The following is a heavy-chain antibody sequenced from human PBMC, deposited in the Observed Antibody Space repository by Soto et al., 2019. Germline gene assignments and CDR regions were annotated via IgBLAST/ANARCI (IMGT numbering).Heavy chain of an antibody. Sequence: PGGSLRLSCAASGFTFSSYAMSWVRQAPGKGLEWVSAISGSGGSTYYADSVKGRFTISRDNSKNTPYLKMNSLRAEDTAVYYCAKVKYSSSSGKIYYYGMDVWGQGTTVTVSS. CDR3: AKVKYSSSSGKIYYYGMDV. CDR2: ISGSGGST. J-gene: IGHJ6*02. D-gene: IGHD6-6*01. V-gene: IGHV3-23*01. CDR1: GFTFSSYA.